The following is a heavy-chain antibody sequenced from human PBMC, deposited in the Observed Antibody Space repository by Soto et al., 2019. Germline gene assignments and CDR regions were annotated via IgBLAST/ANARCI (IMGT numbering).Heavy chain of an antibody. D-gene: IGHD3-10*01. J-gene: IGHJ4*02. Sequence: EVQLVESGGGLIQPGGSLRLSFAVSGFTVSSNYMSWVRQAPGKGLEWVSVIYSGGSTYYADSVKGRFTISRDNSKSTLAIQMPSLRAEDTAVYYCARHITTARLLVYWGQGTLVTVSS. CDR1: GFTVSSNY. CDR3: ARHITTARLLVY. V-gene: IGHV3-53*01. CDR2: IYSGGST.